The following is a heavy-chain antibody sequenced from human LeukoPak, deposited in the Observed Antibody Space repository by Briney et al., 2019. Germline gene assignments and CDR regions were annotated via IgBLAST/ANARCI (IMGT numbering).Heavy chain of an antibody. CDR3: ARGYCSGGSCYSYYYYNYMDV. CDR2: MNPNSGNT. J-gene: IGHJ6*03. V-gene: IGHV1-8*02. D-gene: IGHD2-15*01. CDR1: GYTFTSYD. Sequence: ASVKVSCKASGYTFTSYDINWVRQATGQGLEWMGWMNPNSGNTAYAQKFQGRVTMTRNTSISTAYMELSSLRSEDTAVYYCARGYCSGGSCYSYYYYNYMDVWGKGTTVTVSS.